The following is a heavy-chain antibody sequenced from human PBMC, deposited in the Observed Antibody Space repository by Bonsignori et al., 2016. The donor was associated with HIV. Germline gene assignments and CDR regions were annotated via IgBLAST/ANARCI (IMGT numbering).Heavy chain of an antibody. CDR3: ARMTTVTSNYYYYYMDV. V-gene: IGHV3-23*01. Sequence: WIRQPPGKGLEWVSAISGSGGSTYYADSVKGRFTISRDNSKNTLYLQMNSLRAEDTAVYYCARMTTVTSNYYYYYMDVWGKGTTVTVSS. CDR2: ISGSGGST. J-gene: IGHJ6*03. D-gene: IGHD4-11*01.